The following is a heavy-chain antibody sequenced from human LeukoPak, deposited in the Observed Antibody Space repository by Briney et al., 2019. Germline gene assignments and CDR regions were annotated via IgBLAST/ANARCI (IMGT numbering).Heavy chain of an antibody. J-gene: IGHJ4*02. Sequence: PGGSLRLSCAASGFTFSSYAMNWVRQAPGKGLEWVSYTSSSSSIIYYADSVKGRFTISRDNSKNTLYLQMNSLRAEDTAVYYCAKDRAYCGGDCYSPYYFDYWGQGTLVTVSS. CDR3: AKDRAYCGGDCYSPYYFDY. D-gene: IGHD2-21*02. CDR2: TSSSSSII. CDR1: GFTFSSYA. V-gene: IGHV3-48*01.